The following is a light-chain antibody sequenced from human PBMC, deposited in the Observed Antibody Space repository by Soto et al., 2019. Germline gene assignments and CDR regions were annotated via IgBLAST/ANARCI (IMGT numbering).Light chain of an antibody. CDR3: MQALQSPT. J-gene: IGKJ5*01. CDR2: LGS. Sequence: IVMTQSPLSLPVTPGEPASISCSSSQSLLHSNGYNYLDWYLQKPGQAPQLLIYLGSNRAPGVPDRFSGSESGTDFTLKISRVEAEDGGVYYCMQALQSPTFGQGTRLEI. CDR1: QSLLHSNGYNY. V-gene: IGKV2-28*01.